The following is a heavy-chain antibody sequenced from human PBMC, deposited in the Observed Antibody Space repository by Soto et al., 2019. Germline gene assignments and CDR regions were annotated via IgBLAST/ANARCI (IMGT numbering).Heavy chain of an antibody. CDR3: GYCSGGGMNGFDI. D-gene: IGHD2-15*01. CDR1: GYSFINYG. V-gene: IGHV5-51*01. Sequence: GESLRISWKGSGYSFINYGGGWVRQMPGKGLEWMAIIYPGDSDTRYSPSFQGQVTISADKSISTAYLQWSSLKASDTAMYYCGYCSGGGMNGFDIWGQGTMVTVSS. J-gene: IGHJ3*02. CDR2: IYPGDSDT.